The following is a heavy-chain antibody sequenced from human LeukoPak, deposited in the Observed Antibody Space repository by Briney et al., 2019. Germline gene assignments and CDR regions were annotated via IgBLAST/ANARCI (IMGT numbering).Heavy chain of an antibody. CDR3: AREDWGYDFWSGYYPTDYYYYGMDV. Sequence: GASVKVSCKASGGTFSSYAISWVRQAPGQGLEWMGGIIPIFGTANYAQKFEGRVTITADESTSTAYMELSSLRSEDTAVYYCAREDWGYDFWSGYYPTDYYYYGMDVGGQGTTVTVSS. D-gene: IGHD3-3*01. CDR1: GGTFSSYA. V-gene: IGHV1-69*13. CDR2: IIPIFGTA. J-gene: IGHJ6*02.